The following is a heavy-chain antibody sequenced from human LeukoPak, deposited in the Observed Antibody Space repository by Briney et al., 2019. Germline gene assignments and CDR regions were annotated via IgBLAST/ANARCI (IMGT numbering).Heavy chain of an antibody. CDR2: IYYSGST. CDR3: GRGGSSEIDY. J-gene: IGHJ4*01. CDR1: GFTISSYY. D-gene: IGHD6-25*01. Sequence: PSETLSLTCTASGFTISSYYLSWIRQPPGKGLEWVGVIYYSGSTNYNPSLKSRVTISVDTSKNKFSLKLSSVTAADTAVYYCGRGGSSEIDYSGEGTLVTASS. V-gene: IGHV4-59*08.